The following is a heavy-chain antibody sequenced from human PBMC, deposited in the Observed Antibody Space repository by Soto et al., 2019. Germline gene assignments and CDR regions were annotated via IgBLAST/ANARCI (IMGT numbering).Heavy chain of an antibody. Sequence: VQLGQSGAEVKNPGASVKLSCKASGYIFTNYYIHWVRQAPGQGLEWMAIINPSGGSTNYAQKFQGRVTLARDTFTNTVYMELSSLRSEDTAIYYCARDLTSGDYWGQGTLVTVSS. CDR2: INPSGGST. V-gene: IGHV1-46*01. J-gene: IGHJ4*02. CDR1: GYIFTNYY. CDR3: ARDLTSGDY.